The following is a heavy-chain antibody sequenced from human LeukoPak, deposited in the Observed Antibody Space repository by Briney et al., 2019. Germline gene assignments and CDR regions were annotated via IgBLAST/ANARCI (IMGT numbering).Heavy chain of an antibody. V-gene: IGHV1-46*01. CDR2: INPSGGST. D-gene: IGHD2-21*02. CDR1: GYTFTSYY. CDR3: ARGPSLVVVTAIPFDY. J-gene: IGHJ4*02. Sequence: ASVKVSCKASGYTFTSYYMHWVRQAPGQGREWMGIINPSGGSTSYAQKFQGRVTMTRDTSTSTVYMELSSLRSGDTAVYYCARGPSLVVVTAIPFDYWGQGTLVTVSS.